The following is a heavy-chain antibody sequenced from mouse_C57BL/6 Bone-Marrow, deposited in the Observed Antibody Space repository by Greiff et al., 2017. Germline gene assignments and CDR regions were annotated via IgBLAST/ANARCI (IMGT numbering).Heavy chain of an antibody. Sequence: VQLQQSGAELVRPGTSVKVSCKASGYAFTNYLIEWVKQRPGQGLEWIGVINPGSGGTNYNEKFKGKATMTADKSSSTAYMQLSSLTSEDSAVYFYARERDGSYEAMDYWGQGTSVTVSS. V-gene: IGHV1-54*01. D-gene: IGHD1-1*02. CDR2: INPGSGGT. CDR1: GYAFTNYL. CDR3: ARERDGSYEAMDY. J-gene: IGHJ4*01.